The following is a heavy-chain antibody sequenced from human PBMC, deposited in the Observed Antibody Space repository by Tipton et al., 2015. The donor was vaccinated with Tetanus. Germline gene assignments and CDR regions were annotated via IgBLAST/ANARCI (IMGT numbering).Heavy chain of an antibody. CDR1: RGSISRDIYN. CDR3: ARSGGRRYAFDI. V-gene: IGHV4-61*01. D-gene: IGHD3-16*01. CDR2: VFYSGST. J-gene: IGHJ3*02. Sequence: TLSLTCTVSRGSISRDIYNWGWIRQPPGKGLEWLGYVFYSGSTDLNPSLKSRVTISVDTSNNLFSLKLTSVTTADTAVYYCARSGGRRYAFDIWGQGTMVTVSS.